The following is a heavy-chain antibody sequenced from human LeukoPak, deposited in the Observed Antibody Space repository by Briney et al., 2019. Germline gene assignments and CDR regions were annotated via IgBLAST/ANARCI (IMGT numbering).Heavy chain of an antibody. V-gene: IGHV1-69*05. CDR3: ARGGWRAYYFDY. Sequence: ASVKVSCKASGSTFSSYAISWVRQAPGQGLEWMGGIIPIFGTANYAQKFQGRVTITTDESTSTAYMELSSLRSEDTAVYYCARGGWRAYYFDYWGQGTLVTVSS. CDR1: GSTFSSYA. D-gene: IGHD1-26*01. J-gene: IGHJ4*02. CDR2: IIPIFGTA.